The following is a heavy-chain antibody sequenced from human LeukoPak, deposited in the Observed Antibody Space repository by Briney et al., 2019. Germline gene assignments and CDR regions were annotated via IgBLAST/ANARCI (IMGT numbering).Heavy chain of an antibody. J-gene: IGHJ4*02. CDR1: GYTFTSYG. Sequence: ASAKVSCKASGYTFTSYGISWVRQAPGQGLEWMGWISAYNGNTNYAQKLQGRVTMTTDTSTSTAYMELRSLRSDDTAVYYCARDGHSGYDRLRIGEDFDNWGQGTLVTVSS. CDR2: ISAYNGNT. V-gene: IGHV1-18*01. D-gene: IGHD5-12*01. CDR3: ARDGHSGYDRLRIGEDFDN.